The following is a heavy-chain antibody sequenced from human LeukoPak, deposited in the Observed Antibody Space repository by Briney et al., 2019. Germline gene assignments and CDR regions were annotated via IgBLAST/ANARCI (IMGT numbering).Heavy chain of an antibody. CDR2: IYHSGST. D-gene: IGHD3-10*01. V-gene: IGHV4-4*02. J-gene: IGHJ5*02. CDR3: ARTRGYYGSGGFDP. Sequence: SETLSLTCAVSGGSISSSNWWSWVRQPPGKGLEWIGEIYHSGSTNYNPSLKSRVTISVDTSKNQFSLKLSSVTAADTAVYYCARTRGYYGSGGFDPWGQGALVTVSS. CDR1: GGSISSSNW.